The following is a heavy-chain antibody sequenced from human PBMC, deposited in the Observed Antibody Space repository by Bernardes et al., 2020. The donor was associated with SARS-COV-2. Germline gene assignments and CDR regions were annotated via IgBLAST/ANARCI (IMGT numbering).Heavy chain of an antibody. D-gene: IGHD2-15*01. CDR3: TKDHGGTPGDFFDY. Sequence: SETLSLTCTVSGASISTYSWSWTRQSPGRGLEWIGRTIYTRYTRYNPSLRSRVTTSMDTSMNQFSLKLNSVTAADTAIYYCTKDHGGTPGDFFDYWGQGILVTVSS. CDR1: GASISTYS. V-gene: IGHV4-59*01. CDR2: TIYTRYT. J-gene: IGHJ4*02.